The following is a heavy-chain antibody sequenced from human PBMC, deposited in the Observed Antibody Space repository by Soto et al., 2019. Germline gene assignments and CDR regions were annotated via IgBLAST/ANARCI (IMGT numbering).Heavy chain of an antibody. Sequence: QVQLLQSGTEVKKPGASVTVSCKPSGNALPRHGISWVRQAPGQGPEWMGWISGFNGNKVYAQKVQGRVSMTTDTSTNTAYMELRSLTSADTAVYYCATTGEDWSFDLWGRGTLVTVSS. CDR1: GNALPRHG. V-gene: IGHV1-18*04. D-gene: IGHD1-1*01. CDR3: ATTGEDWSFDL. CDR2: ISGFNGNK. J-gene: IGHJ2*01.